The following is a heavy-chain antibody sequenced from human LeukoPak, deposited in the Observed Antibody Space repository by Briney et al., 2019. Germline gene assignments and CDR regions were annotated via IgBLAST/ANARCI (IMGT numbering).Heavy chain of an antibody. CDR2: IYTSGIT. CDR1: GGSVSSVSSY. V-gene: IGHV4-61*10. D-gene: IGHD3-10*01. J-gene: IGHJ5*02. Sequence: SETLSLTCTVSGGSVSSVSSYWSWVRQPAGKGLEWIGRIYTSGITDYNPSLKSRVTISVDTSKNQFSLKLSSVTAADTAVYYCAGSYGSGSINWFDPWGQGTLVTVSS. CDR3: AGSYGSGSINWFDP.